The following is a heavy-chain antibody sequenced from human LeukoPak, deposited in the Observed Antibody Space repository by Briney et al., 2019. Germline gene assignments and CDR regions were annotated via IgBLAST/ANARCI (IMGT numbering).Heavy chain of an antibody. CDR1: YGALSGYY. J-gene: IGHJ5*02. V-gene: IGHV4-34*01. D-gene: IGHD5-24*01. CDR2: IHHSGAS. CDR3: ARGGGQRRSWLDL. Sequence: TPETLSLTCAVHYGALSGYYWTWIRQSPGKGLEWIGEIHHSGASNYNASLKSRVAISLDTSKNQFSLQLTSMTAADTAVYLCARGGGQRRSWLDLWGQGTLVSDTS.